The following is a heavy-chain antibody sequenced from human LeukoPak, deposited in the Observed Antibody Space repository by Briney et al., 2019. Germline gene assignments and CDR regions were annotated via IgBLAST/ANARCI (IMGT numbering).Heavy chain of an antibody. CDR1: GYTFTGYY. D-gene: IGHD1-26*01. CDR3: ARASGSYWWFDS. V-gene: IGHV1-2*02. CDR2: VNPNSGDT. J-gene: IGHJ5*01. Sequence: ASVKVSCKASGYTFTGYYLHWVRQAPGQGLEWMGCVNPNSGDTNYAQKFQGSVTMTRDTSISTGYMELSRLRSDDTAVYYCARASGSYWWFDSWGQGTLVTVSS.